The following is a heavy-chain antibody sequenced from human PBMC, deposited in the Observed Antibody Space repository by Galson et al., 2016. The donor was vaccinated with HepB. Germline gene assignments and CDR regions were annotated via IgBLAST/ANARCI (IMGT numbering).Heavy chain of an antibody. J-gene: IGHJ4*02. Sequence: SVKVSCKASGYTFTSYAMHWVRQAPGQGLEWVGVINPSDATRNYAQRFQGRVTMTRDTSTGTLYMELSSLRSDDTAVYFCAREIGGTSYFDSWGQGTLVTVSS. D-gene: IGHD1-7*01. CDR3: AREIGGTSYFDS. V-gene: IGHV1-46*01. CDR1: GYTFTSYA. CDR2: INPSDATR.